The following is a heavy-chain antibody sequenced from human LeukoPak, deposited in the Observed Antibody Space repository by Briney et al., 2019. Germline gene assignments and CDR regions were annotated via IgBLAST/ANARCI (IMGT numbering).Heavy chain of an antibody. V-gene: IGHV4-59*01. CDR2: IYYSGST. CDR1: GGSISSYY. CDR3: ARDGSSSDYMDV. D-gene: IGHD6-6*01. J-gene: IGHJ6*03. Sequence: SETLSLTCTVSGGSISSYYWSWIRQPPGKGLEWIGYIYYSGSTNYNPSLKSRVTISVDTSKNQFSLKLSSVTAADTAVYYCARDGSSSDYMDVWGKGTTVTVSS.